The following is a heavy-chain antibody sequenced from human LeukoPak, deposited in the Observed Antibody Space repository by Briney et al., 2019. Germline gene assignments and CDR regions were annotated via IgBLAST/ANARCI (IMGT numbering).Heavy chain of an antibody. CDR3: AKALGHCSGGSCYSRRQNYYYGMDV. CDR1: GFTFSSYA. J-gene: IGHJ6*02. V-gene: IGHV3-23*01. D-gene: IGHD2-15*01. Sequence: GGSLRLSCAASGFTFSSYAMSWVRQAPGKGLEWVSAISGSGGSTYYADSVKGRFTISRDNSKNTLYLQMNSLRAEDTAVYYCAKALGHCSGGSCYSRRQNYYYGMDVWGQGTTVTVS. CDR2: ISGSGGST.